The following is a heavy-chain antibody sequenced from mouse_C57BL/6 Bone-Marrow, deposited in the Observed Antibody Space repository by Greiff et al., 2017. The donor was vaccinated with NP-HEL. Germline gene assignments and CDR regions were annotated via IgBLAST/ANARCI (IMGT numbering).Heavy chain of an antibody. D-gene: IGHD1-2*01. CDR2: INPSNGGT. V-gene: IGHV1-53*01. CDR3: AREERITTAWYFDV. Sequence: QVQLQQPGTELVKPGASVKLSCKASGYTFTSYWMHWVKQRPGQGLEWIGNINPSNGGTNYNEKFKSKATLTVDKSYSTAYMQLSSLTSDDSAVYYCAREERITTAWYFDVWGTGTTVTVSS. CDR1: GYTFTSYW. J-gene: IGHJ1*03.